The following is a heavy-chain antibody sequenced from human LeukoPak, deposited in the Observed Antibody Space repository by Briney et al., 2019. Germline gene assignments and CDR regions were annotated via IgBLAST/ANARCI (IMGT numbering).Heavy chain of an antibody. CDR3: AKDSCSSTSCYVEY. Sequence: GGSLRLSCAASGFTFDDYAIHWVRQAPGKGLEWVSLISGDGGSTYYADSVKGRFTVSRDNSKNSLYVQMNSLRTEDTALYYCAKDSCSSTSCYVEYWGQGTLVTVSS. J-gene: IGHJ4*02. CDR2: ISGDGGST. CDR1: GFTFDDYA. D-gene: IGHD2-2*01. V-gene: IGHV3-43*02.